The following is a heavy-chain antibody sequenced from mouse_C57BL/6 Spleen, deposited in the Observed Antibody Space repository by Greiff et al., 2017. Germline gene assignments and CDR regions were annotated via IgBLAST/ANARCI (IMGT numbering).Heavy chain of an antibody. CDR3: ARRWDQAWFAY. J-gene: IGHJ3*01. D-gene: IGHD4-1*01. V-gene: IGHV1-52*01. CDR2: IDPSDSET. CDR1: GYTFTSYW. Sequence: QVQLQQPGAELVRPGSSVKLSCKASGYTFTSYWMHWVKQRPIQGLEWIGNIDPSDSETHYNQKFKDKATLTVDKSSSTAYMQLSSLTSEDSAVYYCARRWDQAWFAYWGQGTLVTVSA.